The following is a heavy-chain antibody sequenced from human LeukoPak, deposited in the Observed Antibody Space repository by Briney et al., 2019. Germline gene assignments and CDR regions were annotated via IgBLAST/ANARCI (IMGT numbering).Heavy chain of an antibody. CDR2: IYWDDDK. V-gene: IGHV2-5*02. Sequence: SGPTLVNPTQTLTLTCTFSGFSLSTTGVGVSWIRQTPGKALEWLALIYWDDDKRYSPSLKSRLTITKDTSKNQVVLTMTNMDPVDTATYYCAHSKEMRELLAYWGQGTLVTVSS. CDR1: GFSLSTTGVG. J-gene: IGHJ4*02. CDR3: AHSKEMRELLAY. D-gene: IGHD1-26*01.